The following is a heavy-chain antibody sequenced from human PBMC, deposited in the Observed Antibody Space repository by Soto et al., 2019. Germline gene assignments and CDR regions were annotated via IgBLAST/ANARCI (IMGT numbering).Heavy chain of an antibody. D-gene: IGHD6-13*01. J-gene: IGHJ4*02. CDR3: ARGGSSWYVLSDY. CDR2: ISYDGSNK. Sequence: QVQLVESGGGVVQPGRSLRLSCAASGFTFSSYAMHWVRQAPGKGLEWVAVISYDGSNKYYADSVKGRFTISRDNSKNTLYLQMNSLRAEDTAVYYCARGGSSWYVLSDYWGQGTLVTVSS. CDR1: GFTFSSYA. V-gene: IGHV3-30-3*01.